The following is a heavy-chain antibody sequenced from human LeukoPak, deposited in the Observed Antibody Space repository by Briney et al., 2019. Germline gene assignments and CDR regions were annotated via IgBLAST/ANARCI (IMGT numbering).Heavy chain of an antibody. D-gene: IGHD6-19*01. V-gene: IGHV1-2*04. CDR2: INPNRGGT. CDR1: GYTFTGYY. CDR3: ARPGAVAGELDY. J-gene: IGHJ4*02. Sequence: ASVKVSCKASGYTFTGYYMHWVRRAPGQGLEWMGWINPNRGGTNYAQKFQGWVTMTRDTSISTAYMELSRLRSDDTAVYYCARPGAVAGELDYWGQGTLVTVSS.